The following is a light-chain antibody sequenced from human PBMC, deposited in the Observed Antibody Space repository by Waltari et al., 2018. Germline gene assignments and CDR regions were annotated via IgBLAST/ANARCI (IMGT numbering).Light chain of an antibody. CDR2: EVS. Sequence: QSALTQPPSASGSPGQSVTISCTGTSSDVGGYNYVSWYQQHPGNAPKLRIYEVSKPPSGVPDLFSGSKSVNTASLTVSGLQAEDEADYYCSSYAGSNNYVVFGGGTKLTVL. V-gene: IGLV2-8*01. J-gene: IGLJ2*01. CDR3: SSYAGSNNYVV. CDR1: SSDVGGYNY.